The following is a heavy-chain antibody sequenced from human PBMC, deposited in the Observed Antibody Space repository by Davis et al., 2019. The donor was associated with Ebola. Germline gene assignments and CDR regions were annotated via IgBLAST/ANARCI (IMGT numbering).Heavy chain of an antibody. CDR1: GFTFSGSA. CDR3: ARTLPGRIVVVPAAFNWFDP. Sequence: GSLRLSCAASGFTFSGSAMHWVRQPPGKGLEWIGEIYHSGSTNYNPSLKSRVTISVDTSKNQFSLKLSSVTAADTAVYYCARTLPGRIVVVPAAFNWFDPWGQGTLVTVSS. V-gene: IGHV4-34*01. CDR2: IYHSGST. J-gene: IGHJ5*02. D-gene: IGHD2-2*01.